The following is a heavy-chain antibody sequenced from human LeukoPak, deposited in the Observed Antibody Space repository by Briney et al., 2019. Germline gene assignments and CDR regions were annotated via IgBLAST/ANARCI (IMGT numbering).Heavy chain of an antibody. CDR2: ISGSGGST. CDR1: GFTFSNYG. CDR3: AKDLGSYYVSDY. J-gene: IGHJ4*02. V-gene: IGHV3-23*01. D-gene: IGHD1-26*01. Sequence: GSLRLSCAASGFTFSNYGMHWVRQAPGKGLEWVSAISGSGGSTYYADSVKGRFTISRDNSKNTLYLQMNSLRAEDTAVYYCAKDLGSYYVSDYWGQGTLVTVSS.